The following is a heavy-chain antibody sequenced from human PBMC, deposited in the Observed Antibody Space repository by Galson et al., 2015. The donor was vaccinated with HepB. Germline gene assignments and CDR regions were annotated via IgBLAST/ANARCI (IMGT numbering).Heavy chain of an antibody. D-gene: IGHD1-26*01. CDR2: MNLNSGNT. J-gene: IGHJ4*02. CDR3: ARAVRNQLLSEY. V-gene: IGHV1-8*01. Sequence: SVKVSCKASGYTFTSFDINWVRQATGQGLEWRGWMNLNSGNTGFARKFQGRVTMTGDTHISTAYMELTSLRSEDTAVYYCARAVRNQLLSEYWGQGTLVTVSS. CDR1: GYTFTSFD.